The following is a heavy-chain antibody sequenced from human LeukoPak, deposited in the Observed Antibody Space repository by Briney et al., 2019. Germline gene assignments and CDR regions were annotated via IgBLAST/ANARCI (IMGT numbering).Heavy chain of an antibody. CDR1: GYTFTSYA. J-gene: IGHJ1*01. D-gene: IGHD3-3*01. Sequence: ASVKVSCKASGYTFTSYAMHWVRQAPGQRLEWMGWINAGNGNTKYSQKFQGRVTITRDTSASTAYMELSSLRSEDTAVYYCARERGRDDFWSGYPQGYFQHWGQGTLVTVSS. CDR2: INAGNGNT. CDR3: ARERGRDDFWSGYPQGYFQH. V-gene: IGHV1-3*01.